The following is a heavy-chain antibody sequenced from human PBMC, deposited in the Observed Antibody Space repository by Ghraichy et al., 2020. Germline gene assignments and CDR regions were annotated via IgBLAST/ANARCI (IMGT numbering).Heavy chain of an antibody. CDR1: GGSFSGYF. CDR3: ARGGYSHDY. Sequence: SETLSLTCAVYGGSFSGYFWIWIRQPPGKGLEWIGEINHSGSTNYNPSLKSRVTISVDTSKNHFSLKLSSVTAADTAVYYCARGGYSHDYWGQGTLVTVSS. J-gene: IGHJ4*02. CDR2: INHSGST. D-gene: IGHD5-18*01. V-gene: IGHV4-34*01.